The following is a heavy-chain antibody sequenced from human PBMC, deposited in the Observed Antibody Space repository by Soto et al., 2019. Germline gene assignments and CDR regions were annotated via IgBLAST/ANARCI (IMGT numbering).Heavy chain of an antibody. CDR3: ARVDSGWHDY. V-gene: IGHV4-59*01. D-gene: IGHD6-19*01. Sequence: LSLTCTVSGGSISSYYWSWIRQPPGKGLEWIGYIFYTGSTDYNPSLKSRVTISVDTSKNEFSLKLTSVTAADTAVYYCARVDSGWHDYWGQGTLVTVSS. J-gene: IGHJ4*02. CDR2: IFYTGST. CDR1: GGSISSYY.